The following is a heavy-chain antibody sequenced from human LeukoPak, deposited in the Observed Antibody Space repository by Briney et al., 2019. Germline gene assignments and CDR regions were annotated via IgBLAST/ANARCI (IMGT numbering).Heavy chain of an antibody. J-gene: IGHJ5*02. CDR3: ARDLGTGSAYTNRFDL. D-gene: IGHD3-22*01. Sequence: GGSLRLSCAASGFTFSSYAMSWVRQAPGKGLEWVSAIGITGTTYYLASVTGRFTISRENAKNSLYLQMNSLRAGDTAVYYCARDLGTGSAYTNRFDLWGQGTLVTVSS. V-gene: IGHV3-13*01. CDR1: GFTFSSYA. CDR2: IGITGTT.